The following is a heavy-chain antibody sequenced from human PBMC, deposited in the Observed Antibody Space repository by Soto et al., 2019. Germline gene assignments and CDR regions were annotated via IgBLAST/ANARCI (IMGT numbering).Heavy chain of an antibody. V-gene: IGHV4-34*01. CDR3: PSDRTFTISTTIFGVVIHTGWFGS. D-gene: IGHD3-3*01. CDR2: ITHTGST. J-gene: IGHJ5*01. CDR1: GRSISGYY. Sequence: SEPLPLTDAAYGRSISGYYWSWIRHPLGTGLGESGEITHTGSTNYNPSLKSRVTISVDTSKNQFSLKLSSVTAADTAVYYCPSDRTFTISTTIFGVVIHTGWFGSWGPQTLVTVS.